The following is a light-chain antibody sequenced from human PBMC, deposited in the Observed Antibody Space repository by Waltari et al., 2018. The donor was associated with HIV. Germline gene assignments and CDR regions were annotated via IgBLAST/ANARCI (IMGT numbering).Light chain of an antibody. CDR3: CSYAGSYTWV. Sequence: QSALTQPRSVSGSPGQSVTISCTGTNSDVGGYNYVSWYQQYPGKAPKLMIHDVSKRPSGVPDRFSGSKSGNTATLSISGLQAEDKADYYCCSYAGSYTWVFGGGTKVTVL. CDR2: DVS. V-gene: IGLV2-11*01. CDR1: NSDVGGYNY. J-gene: IGLJ3*02.